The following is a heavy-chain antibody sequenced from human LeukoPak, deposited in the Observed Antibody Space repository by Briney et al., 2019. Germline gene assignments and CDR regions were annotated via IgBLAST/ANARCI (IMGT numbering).Heavy chain of an antibody. CDR1: GFTFSNYW. Sequence: PGGSLTLSCAASGFTFSNYWMSWVRQAPGKGLDWVANIKRDGSEKYYVDSVKGRFTISRDNAKNSLYLQMNSLRVEDTAVYYCARDYTLGLPEYWGQGSLVTVSS. CDR3: ARDYTLGLPEY. CDR2: IKRDGSEK. V-gene: IGHV3-7*01. J-gene: IGHJ4*02.